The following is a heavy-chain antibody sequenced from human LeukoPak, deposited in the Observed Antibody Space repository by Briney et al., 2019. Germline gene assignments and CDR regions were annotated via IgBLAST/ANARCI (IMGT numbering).Heavy chain of an antibody. D-gene: IGHD2-15*01. CDR1: GYTFTGYY. V-gene: IGHV1-2*02. Sequence: GASVKVSCKAFGYTFTGYYMHWVRQAPGQGPELMGCINPNSGGTNYAQKFQGRVTMTRGTSISTVYMELSRLRSDDTAVFYCARGLAAALGYFDYWGQGTLVTVSS. J-gene: IGHJ4*02. CDR3: ARGLAAALGYFDY. CDR2: INPNSGGT.